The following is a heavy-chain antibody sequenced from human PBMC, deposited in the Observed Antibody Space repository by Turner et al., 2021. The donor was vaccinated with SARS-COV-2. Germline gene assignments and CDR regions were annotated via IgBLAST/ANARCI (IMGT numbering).Heavy chain of an antibody. CDR3: ERHAYGSGSYYADDY. CDR2: INHSGDT. Sequence: QLQLQDSGPGLVKPSETLSLTCTVSGGSISRSCYYWGWICQPRGKGLEWFGGINHSGDTHDTPCPKSRGNISVDTDKNKCTLKLRSVTAADTAAYYCERHAYGSGSYYADDYWGQGTLVTVSS. CDR1: GGSISRSCYY. D-gene: IGHD3-10*01. V-gene: IGHV4-39*01. J-gene: IGHJ4*02.